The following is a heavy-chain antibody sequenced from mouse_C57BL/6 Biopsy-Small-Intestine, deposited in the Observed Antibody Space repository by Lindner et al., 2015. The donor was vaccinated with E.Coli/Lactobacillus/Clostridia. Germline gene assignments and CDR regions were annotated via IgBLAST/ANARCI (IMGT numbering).Heavy chain of an antibody. D-gene: IGHD2-13*01. CDR1: GYAFSSSW. Sequence: VQLQESGAELVKPGASVKISCKASGYAFSSSWMNWVNQRPGEGLEWIGRIYPGDGDSIYNGKFKGKATLTADKSSSTAYMQLSSLSSEDSAVYFCARGTRMDYWGHGTSVTVSS. CDR2: IYPGDGDS. J-gene: IGHJ4*01. CDR3: ARGTRMDY. V-gene: IGHV1-82*01.